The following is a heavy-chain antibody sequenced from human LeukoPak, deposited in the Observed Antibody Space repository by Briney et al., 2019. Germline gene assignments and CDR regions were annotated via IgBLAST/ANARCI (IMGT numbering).Heavy chain of an antibody. Sequence: GGSLRLSCAASGFTFSSYEMNWVRQAPGKGLEWVSYISSSGSTIYYADSVKGRFTISRDNAKNSLYPQMNSLRAEDTAVYYCASIRYCSNGICYSRYYFDYWGQGTLVTVSS. V-gene: IGHV3-48*03. CDR3: ASIRYCSNGICYSRYYFDY. CDR1: GFTFSSYE. J-gene: IGHJ4*02. CDR2: ISSSGSTI. D-gene: IGHD2-8*01.